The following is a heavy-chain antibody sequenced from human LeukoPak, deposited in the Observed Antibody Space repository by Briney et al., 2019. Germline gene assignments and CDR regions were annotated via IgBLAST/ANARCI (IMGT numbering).Heavy chain of an antibody. CDR1: GYSITSTYC. J-gene: IGHJ3*02. V-gene: IGHV4-38-2*02. D-gene: IGHD2-2*01. CDR2: ICHSGST. Sequence: SETLSLTCTVSGYSITSTYCWGWIRQPPGKGLEWIANICHSGSTYYNPSLKSRVTISIDTSKNQFSLKLSSVTAADTAVYYCARRGIHIVVVPAARRYAFDIWGQGTMVTVSS. CDR3: ARRGIHIVVVPAARRYAFDI.